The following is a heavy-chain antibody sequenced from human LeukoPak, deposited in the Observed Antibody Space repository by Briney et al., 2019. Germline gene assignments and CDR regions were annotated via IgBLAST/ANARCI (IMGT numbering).Heavy chain of an antibody. Sequence: SETLSLTCTVSGGSISSYYWSWIRQPAGKGPEWIGRIYTSGSTNYNPSLKSRVTMSVDTSKNQFSLKLNSVTAADTAVYYCAREAIWDGSGTYYELYYFDLWGRGTLFTVSP. CDR1: GGSISSYY. CDR2: IYTSGST. CDR3: AREAIWDGSGTYYELYYFDL. D-gene: IGHD3-10*01. V-gene: IGHV4-4*07. J-gene: IGHJ2*01.